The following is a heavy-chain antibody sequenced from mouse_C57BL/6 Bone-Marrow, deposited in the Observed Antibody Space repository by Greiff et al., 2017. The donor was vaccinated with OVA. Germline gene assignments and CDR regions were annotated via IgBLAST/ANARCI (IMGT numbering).Heavy chain of an antibody. V-gene: IGHV3-6*01. J-gene: IGHJ1*03. D-gene: IGHD1-1*01. CDR3: ARVFITTVVAPYFDV. CDR1: GYSITSGYY. CDR2: ISYDGSN. Sequence: EVKLQQSGPGLVKPSQSLSLTCSVTGYSITSGYYWNWIRQFPGNKLEWMGYISYDGSNNYNPSLKNRISITRDTSKNQFFLKLNSVTTEDTATYYCARVFITTVVAPYFDVWGTGTTVTVSS.